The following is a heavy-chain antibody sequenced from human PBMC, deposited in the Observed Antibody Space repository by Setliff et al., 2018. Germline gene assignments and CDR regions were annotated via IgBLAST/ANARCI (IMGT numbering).Heavy chain of an antibody. V-gene: IGHV1-18*01. CDR1: GYTFTNYA. CDR3: SRLVRYCTRTSCQRASGEDY. Sequence: GASVKVSCKASGYTFTNYAINWVRQAPGQGLEWVGWISAYSGNTYYAQKFQGRVTMTTDTSTATAYLELRSLRSDDTAAYYCSRLVRYCTRTSCQRASGEDYWGQGTLVTVSS. D-gene: IGHD2-2*01. CDR2: ISAYSGNT. J-gene: IGHJ4*02.